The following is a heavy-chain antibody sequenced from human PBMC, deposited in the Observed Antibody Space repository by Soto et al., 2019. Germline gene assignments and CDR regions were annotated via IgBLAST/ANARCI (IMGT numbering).Heavy chain of an antibody. CDR1: GLTFRNYA. CDR3: AKEAVASEQVPIPGDS. Sequence: EVYLLESGGGLVQPGGSLRLSCTASGLTFRNYAMTWVRQAPGRGLEWVSGISGSGSLKYYADSVKGRFTISRDNSKNMLFMQMDSLGDEDPAMYHCAKEAVASEQVPIPGDSWGQGTLVTVSS. J-gene: IGHJ4*02. V-gene: IGHV3-23*01. D-gene: IGHD2-15*01. CDR2: ISGSGSLK.